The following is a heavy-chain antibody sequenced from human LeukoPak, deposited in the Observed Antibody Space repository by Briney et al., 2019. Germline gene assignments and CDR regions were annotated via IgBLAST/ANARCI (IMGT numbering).Heavy chain of an antibody. Sequence: GGSLRLSCAASGXAFSSQAVGWVRQAPGKGLEWVSVFGDSGDPTYYADSVKGRFTISRDNSKNTLYLQMNSLRAEDTALYYCAKDARRSSGWYFFDHWGQGTLVTVSS. J-gene: IGHJ4*02. V-gene: IGHV3-23*01. CDR3: AKDARRSSGWYFFDH. CDR2: FGDSGDPT. D-gene: IGHD6-19*01. CDR1: GXAFSSQA.